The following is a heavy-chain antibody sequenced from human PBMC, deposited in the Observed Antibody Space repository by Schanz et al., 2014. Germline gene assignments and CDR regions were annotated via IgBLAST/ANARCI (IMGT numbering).Heavy chain of an antibody. V-gene: IGHV1-46*03. J-gene: IGHJ3*02. CDR2: INPSGGST. CDR1: GYTFTTYY. Sequence: QVQLVQSGAEVKQPGASVKVSCKASGYTFTTYYMHWVRQAPGQGLEWMGIINPSGGSTSYAQKFQGRVTMTTDTSTSTAYMELSSLRSEDTAVYFCARGPSTGAFDIWGQGTMVTVSS. CDR3: ARGPSTGAFDI.